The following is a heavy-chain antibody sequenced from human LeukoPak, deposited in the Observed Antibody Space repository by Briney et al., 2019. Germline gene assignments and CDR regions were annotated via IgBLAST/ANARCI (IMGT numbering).Heavy chain of an antibody. CDR1: GGSFSGYY. Sequence: SETLSLTCAVYGGSFSGYYWSWIRQPPGEGLEWIGEINHSGSTNYNPSLKSRVTISVDTSKNQFSLKLSSVTAADTAVYYCARGLRWLLPGYWGQGTLVTVSS. V-gene: IGHV4-34*01. J-gene: IGHJ4*02. CDR3: ARGLRWLLPGY. CDR2: INHSGST. D-gene: IGHD3-22*01.